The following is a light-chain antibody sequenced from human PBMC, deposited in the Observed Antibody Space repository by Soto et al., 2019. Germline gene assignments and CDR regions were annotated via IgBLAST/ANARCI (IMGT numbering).Light chain of an antibody. V-gene: IGLV1-44*01. CDR2: RYS. J-gene: IGLJ3*02. Sequence: QYVLTQPPSASGTPGQRVTIPCSGSSSNIGNNVVTWYQQFPGAAPTVIIYRYSHRPSGVPDRFSGSQSGTSASLAISGLQSEDEADYYCAAWDDTLNSPVFGGGTKVPS. CDR1: SSNIGNNV. CDR3: AAWDDTLNSPV.